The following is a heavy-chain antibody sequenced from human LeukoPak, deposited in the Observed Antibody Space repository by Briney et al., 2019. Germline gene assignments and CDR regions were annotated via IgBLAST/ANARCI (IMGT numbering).Heavy chain of an antibody. V-gene: IGHV4-39*01. D-gene: IGHD5-18*01. CDR1: GGSISSSSYY. CDR2: IYYSGST. Sequence: SETLSLTCTVSGGSISSSSYYWGWLRQPPGKGLEWIGSIYYSGSTYYNPSLKGRVTISVDTSKNQFSLKLSSVTAADAAVYYCARHGDTAMVIGYGMDVWGQGTTVTVSS. CDR3: ARHGDTAMVIGYGMDV. J-gene: IGHJ6*02.